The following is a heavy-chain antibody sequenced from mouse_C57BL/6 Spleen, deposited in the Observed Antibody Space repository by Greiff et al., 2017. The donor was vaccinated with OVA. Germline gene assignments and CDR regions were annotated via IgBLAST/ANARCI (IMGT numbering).Heavy chain of an antibody. J-gene: IGHJ2*01. CDR1: GFSLSTSGMG. Sequence: QVTLKVSGPGLLQSSQSLSLPCYFSGFSLSTSGMGVSWIRQPSGTGLEWLAHIDWDDDKRYNPSQKHRTTISKDTSRTQVVLKITSVDTADTATYYCARRAIDGYYDYWGQGTTLTVSS. D-gene: IGHD2-3*01. CDR3: ARRAIDGYYDY. CDR2: IDWDDDK. V-gene: IGHV8-12*01.